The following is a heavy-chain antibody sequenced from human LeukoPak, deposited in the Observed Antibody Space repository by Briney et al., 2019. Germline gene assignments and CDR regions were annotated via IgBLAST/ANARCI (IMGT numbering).Heavy chain of an antibody. Sequence: GGSLRLSCAASGFTFSSYAMSWVRQAPGKGLEWVSGISSSSGSTYYAGSVKGRFTISRDNSKNTLYLQMNSLRAEDTAVYYCAKDLVSVAGLFDYWGQGTLVTVSS. CDR1: GFTFSSYA. J-gene: IGHJ4*02. CDR3: AKDLVSVAGLFDY. CDR2: ISSSSGST. V-gene: IGHV3-23*01. D-gene: IGHD6-19*01.